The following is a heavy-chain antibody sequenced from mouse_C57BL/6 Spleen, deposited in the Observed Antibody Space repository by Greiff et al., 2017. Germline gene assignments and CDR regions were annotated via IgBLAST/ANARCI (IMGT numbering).Heavy chain of an antibody. J-gene: IGHJ3*01. CDR2: IDPSDSYT. D-gene: IGHD3-2*02. V-gene: IGHV1-50*01. CDR1: GYTFTSYW. Sequence: QVQLKQPGAELVKPGASVKLSCKASGYTFTSYWMQWVKQRPGQGLEWIGEIDPSDSYTNYNQKFKGKATLTVDTSSSTAYMQLSSLTSEDSAVYYCARGGSSGSAYWGQGTLVTVSA. CDR3: ARGGSSGSAY.